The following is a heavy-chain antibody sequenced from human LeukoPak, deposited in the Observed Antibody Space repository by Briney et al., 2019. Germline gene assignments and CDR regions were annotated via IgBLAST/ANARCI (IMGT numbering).Heavy chain of an antibody. D-gene: IGHD6-19*01. CDR3: ARVPTGYSRAWYSFDY. Sequence: GGSLRLSCAASGFTVSSNYMSWVCQAPGKGLEWVSVIYSGGRAYYADCVKGRFTISRDNSEKTLYLQMNSLRVEDTAVYYCARVPTGYSRAWYSFDYWGQGTLVTVSS. J-gene: IGHJ4*02. V-gene: IGHV3-66*01. CDR1: GFTVSSNY. CDR2: IYSGGRA.